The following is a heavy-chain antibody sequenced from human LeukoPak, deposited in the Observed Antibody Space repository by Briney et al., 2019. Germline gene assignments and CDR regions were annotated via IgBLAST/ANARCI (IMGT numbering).Heavy chain of an antibody. Sequence: PGGSLRLSCAASGFTFSSYWMSWVRQAPGKGLEWVANIKQDGSEKYYVDSVKGRFTISRDNAKNSLYLQMNSLRAEDTAVYYCARGAVQWLVRDDAFDIWGQGTMVTVSS. CDR3: ARGAVQWLVRDDAFDI. CDR2: IKQDGSEK. CDR1: GFTFSSYW. J-gene: IGHJ3*02. V-gene: IGHV3-7*01. D-gene: IGHD6-19*01.